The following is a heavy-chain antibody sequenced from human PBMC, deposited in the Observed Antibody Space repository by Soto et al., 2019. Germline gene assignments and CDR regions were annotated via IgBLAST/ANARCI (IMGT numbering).Heavy chain of an antibody. CDR1: GFIFSDYG. D-gene: IGHD3-16*01. J-gene: IGHJ2*01. Sequence: EVQLLESGGGLARPGGSLRLSCVASGFIFSDYGMTWVCQAPGKGLEWVATISASGGNIEYTDSLKGRFTISRDNSKNTVYLQLNGLTAGDTAIDNCSKVAGGLGSFDLGGRGTLVTVSS. CDR2: ISASGGNI. V-gene: IGHV3-23*01. CDR3: SKVAGGLGSFDL.